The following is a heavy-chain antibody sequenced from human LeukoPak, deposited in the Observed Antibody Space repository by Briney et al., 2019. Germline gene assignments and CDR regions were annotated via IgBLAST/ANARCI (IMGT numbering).Heavy chain of an antibody. V-gene: IGHV4-59*01. CDR1: GGSISSYY. J-gene: IGHJ4*02. CDR3: ARCRGYCTNGVCSKVPFDY. CDR2: IYYSGST. D-gene: IGHD2-8*01. Sequence: PSETLSLTCTVSGGSISSYYWSWIRQPPGKGLEWIGYIYYSGSTNYNPSLKSRVTISVDTSKNQFSLKLSSVTAADTAVYYCARCRGYCTNGVCSKVPFDYWGQGTLVTVSS.